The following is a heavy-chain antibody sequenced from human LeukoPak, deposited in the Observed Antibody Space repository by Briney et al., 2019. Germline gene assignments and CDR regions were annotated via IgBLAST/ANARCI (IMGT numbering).Heavy chain of an antibody. Sequence: GGSLRLSCAASGFTFSSYAMSWVRQAPGKGLEWVSAISGSGGSTYYADSVKGRFTISRDNSKNTLYLQMNSLRAEDTAVYYCAKGVRRSSDYSSPVDYWGQGTLVTVSS. V-gene: IGHV3-23*01. CDR3: AKGVRRSSDYSSPVDY. CDR2: ISGSGGST. D-gene: IGHD3-22*01. CDR1: GFTFSSYA. J-gene: IGHJ4*02.